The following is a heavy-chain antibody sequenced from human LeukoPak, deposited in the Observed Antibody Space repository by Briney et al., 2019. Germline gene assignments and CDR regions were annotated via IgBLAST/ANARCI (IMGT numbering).Heavy chain of an antibody. J-gene: IGHJ4*02. CDR1: GYPFTSYV. CDR2: ISAYNGNT. D-gene: IGHD3-22*01. Sequence: ASVKVSCKASGYPFTSYVISWVRQAPGQGLEWMGWISAYNGNTNYAQKLQGRVTMTTDTSTSTAYMELRSLRSDDTAVYCCARGRNYYDSSGYYLGWGQGTLVTVSS. CDR3: ARGRNYYDSSGYYLG. V-gene: IGHV1-18*01.